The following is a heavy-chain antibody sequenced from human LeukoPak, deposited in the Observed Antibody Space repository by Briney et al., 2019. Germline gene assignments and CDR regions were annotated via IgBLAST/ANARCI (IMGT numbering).Heavy chain of an antibody. CDR1: GGSISSSSYY. D-gene: IGHD6-13*01. J-gene: IGHJ5*02. V-gene: IGHV4-39*01. Sequence: ASETLSLTCTVSGGSISSSSYYWGWIRQPPGKGLEWIGSIYYSGSTYYNPSLKSRVTISVDTSNNQFSLKLSSVTAADTAVYYCARHVPGAAGILRWFDPWGQGTLVTVSS. CDR3: ARHVPGAAGILRWFDP. CDR2: IYYSGST.